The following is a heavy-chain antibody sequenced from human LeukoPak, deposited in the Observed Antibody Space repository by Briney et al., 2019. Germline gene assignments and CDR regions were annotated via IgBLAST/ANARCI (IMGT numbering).Heavy chain of an antibody. D-gene: IGHD2-15*01. V-gene: IGHV4-39*07. Sequence: SETLSLTCTVSGGSISSSSYNWGWIRQPPGQGLEWIGSIYYSGSTYYNPSLKSRVTISVDTSKNQFSLKLSSVTAADTAVYYCARDRADIVVVVAATRGLYYMDVWGKGTTVTVSS. CDR3: ARDRADIVVVVAATRGLYYMDV. CDR2: IYYSGST. CDR1: GGSISSSSYN. J-gene: IGHJ6*03.